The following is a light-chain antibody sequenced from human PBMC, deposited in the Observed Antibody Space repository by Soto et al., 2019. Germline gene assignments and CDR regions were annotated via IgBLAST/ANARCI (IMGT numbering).Light chain of an antibody. CDR3: QQYGNSPLT. J-gene: IGKJ4*01. Sequence: EIVLTQSPGTLSLSPGERATFSCRASQSVRSDYFAWYQQKPGQAPRVIIFGVSTRATGIPDRFSGSGSGTDFTLTISRLEPEDFALYYCQQYGNSPLTFGGGAKVDIK. CDR1: QSVRSDY. CDR2: GVS. V-gene: IGKV3-20*01.